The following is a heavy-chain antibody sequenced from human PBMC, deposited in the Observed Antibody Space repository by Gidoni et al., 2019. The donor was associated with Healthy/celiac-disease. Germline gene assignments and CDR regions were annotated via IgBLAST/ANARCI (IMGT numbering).Heavy chain of an antibody. V-gene: IGHV3-23*01. D-gene: IGHD3-10*01. CDR3: ARGWKFGELLAFDD. CDR2: SRGSGGST. CDR1: GFTFSSYA. J-gene: IGHJ4*02. Sequence: EVQLLESGGGLVQPGGSLSLSCAASGFTFSSYAMSWVRQAPGKGLEWVSASRGSGGSTYYADSVKGRFTITRDKSKKTLYLQMNSLRDEDTAVYYWARGWKFGELLAFDDGGQGTLVTVSS.